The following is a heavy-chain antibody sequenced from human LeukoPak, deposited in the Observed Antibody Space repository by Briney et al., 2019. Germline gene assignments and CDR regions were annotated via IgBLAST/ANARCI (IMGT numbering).Heavy chain of an antibody. CDR3: ARDAPGPRGYSYGYYFDY. CDR2: IKQDGSEK. D-gene: IGHD5-18*01. J-gene: IGHJ4*02. Sequence: PGGSLRLSCAASGFTFSSYWMSWVRQAPGKGLEWVANIKQDGSEKYYVDSVKGRFTISRDNAKNSLYLQMNSLRAEDTAVYYCARDAPGPRGYSYGYYFDYWGQGTLVTVSS. V-gene: IGHV3-7*01. CDR1: GFTFSSYW.